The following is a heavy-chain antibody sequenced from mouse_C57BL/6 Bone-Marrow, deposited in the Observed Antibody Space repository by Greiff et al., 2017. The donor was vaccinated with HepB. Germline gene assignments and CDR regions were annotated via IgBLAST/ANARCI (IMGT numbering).Heavy chain of an antibody. CDR3: ARQGRYYYGSSYVKDYYAMDY. D-gene: IGHD1-1*01. CDR2: ISSGGSYT. V-gene: IGHV5-6*01. J-gene: IGHJ4*01. Sequence: EVKLVESGGDLVKPGGSLKLSCAASGFTFSSYGMSWVRQTPDKRLEWVATISSGGSYTYYPDSVKGRFTISRDNAKNTLYLQMSSLKSEDTAMYYCARQGRYYYGSSYVKDYYAMDYWGQGTSVTVSS. CDR1: GFTFSSYG.